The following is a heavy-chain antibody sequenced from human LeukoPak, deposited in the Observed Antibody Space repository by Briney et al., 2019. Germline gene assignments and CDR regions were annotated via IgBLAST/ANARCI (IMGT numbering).Heavy chain of an antibody. CDR1: GYSFTGQY. V-gene: IGHV1-2*02. Sequence: ASVKVSCKASGYSFTGQYMHWVRQAPGQGLEWMGWINPNSGGTSYAQKFQGRVTMTRDTSISTVYMELSRLRSDDTAVYYCARLKSTISSGWFDPWGQGTLVTVSS. CDR3: ARLKSTISSGWFDP. J-gene: IGHJ5*02. CDR2: INPNSGGT. D-gene: IGHD6-6*01.